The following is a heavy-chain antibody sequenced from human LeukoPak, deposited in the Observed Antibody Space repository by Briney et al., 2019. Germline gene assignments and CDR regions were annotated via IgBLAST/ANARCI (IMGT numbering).Heavy chain of an antibody. CDR2: TYTSGSI. Sequence: PSETLSLTCTVSGGSISSYYWSWIRQPAGKGLEWIGRTYTSGSINYNPSLKSRVTISVDTSKNQFSLKLSSVTAADTAVYYCARDGCSGGSCYDYWGQGTLVTVSS. V-gene: IGHV4-4*07. CDR1: GGSISSYY. D-gene: IGHD2-15*01. CDR3: ARDGCSGGSCYDY. J-gene: IGHJ4*02.